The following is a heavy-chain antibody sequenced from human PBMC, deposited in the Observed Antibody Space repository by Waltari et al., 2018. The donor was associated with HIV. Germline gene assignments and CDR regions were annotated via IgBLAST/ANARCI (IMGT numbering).Heavy chain of an antibody. D-gene: IGHD3-22*01. V-gene: IGHV4-61*02. CDR2: IYTSGGT. CDR1: GDSISSGSFY. CDR3: ARVDSRVGAEFFRH. Sequence: QVQLQESGPRLVKPSQTMSLTCTVSGDSISSGSFYWNWIRQPAGKGLEWIGRIYTSGGTNYNPPLKSRVSISLDTSKSQFSLKLDAVTAADTAVYYCARVDSRVGAEFFRHWGQGTLVSVSS. J-gene: IGHJ1*01.